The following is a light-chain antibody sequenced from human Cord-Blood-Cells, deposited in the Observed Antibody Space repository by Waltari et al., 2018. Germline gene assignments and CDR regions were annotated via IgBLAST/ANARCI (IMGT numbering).Light chain of an antibody. CDR1: SSDVGRYTL. CDR3: CSYAGSSSVV. Sequence: QSALTQPASVSGSPGQSLTIPCTGTSSDVGRYTLVSWYQQHPGKAPNLMIYEGSKRPSGVSNRFSGSKSGNTASLTISGLQAEDEADYYCCSYAGSSSVVFGGGTKLTVL. V-gene: IGLV2-23*01. CDR2: EGS. J-gene: IGLJ2*01.